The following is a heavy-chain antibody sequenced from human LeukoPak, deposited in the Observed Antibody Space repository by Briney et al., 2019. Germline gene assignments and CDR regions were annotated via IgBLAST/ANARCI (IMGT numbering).Heavy chain of an antibody. V-gene: IGHV3-66*01. J-gene: IGHJ3*02. D-gene: IGHD3-9*01. Sequence: GGSLRLSCAASGFTVTSNYMNWVRQAPGKGPEWVSVIYSGGSIYYADSVKGRFTISRDNSKNTLYLQMNSLRAEDTAVYYCAREGSLYYDILTGYRPYAFDIWGQGTMVTVSS. CDR1: GFTVTSNY. CDR3: AREGSLYYDILTGYRPYAFDI. CDR2: IYSGGSI.